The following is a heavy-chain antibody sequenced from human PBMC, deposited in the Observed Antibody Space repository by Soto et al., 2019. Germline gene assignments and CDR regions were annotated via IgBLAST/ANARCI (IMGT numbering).Heavy chain of an antibody. D-gene: IGHD1-20*01. CDR2: IYYSGST. V-gene: IGHV4-61*08. Sequence: SETLSLTCTVSGGSISSGGYYWSWIRQHPGKGLEWIGYIYYSGSTNYNPSLKSRVTISVDTSKNQFSLKLSSVTAADTAVYYCARGYGRKFDYWGQGTLVTVSS. CDR1: GGSISSGGYY. CDR3: ARGYGRKFDY. J-gene: IGHJ4*02.